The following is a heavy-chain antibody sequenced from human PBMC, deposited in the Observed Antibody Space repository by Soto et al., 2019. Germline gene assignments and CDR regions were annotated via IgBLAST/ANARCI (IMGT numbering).Heavy chain of an antibody. CDR3: ARSVPWFAP. CDR1: GYSFSSYT. Sequence: QVQLVQSGAEVKKPGASVKVSCKASGYSFSSYTINWVRQAPGQGLEWMGWISANNVVTDFGQKFQDRLTLTTDTSTSPAYMELRRLTSDDTAIYYCARSVPWFAPWGPGTLVT. CDR2: ISANNVVT. J-gene: IGHJ5*02. V-gene: IGHV1-18*01.